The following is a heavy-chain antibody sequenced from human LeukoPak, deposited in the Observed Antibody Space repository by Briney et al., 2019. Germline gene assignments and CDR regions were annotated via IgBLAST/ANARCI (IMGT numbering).Heavy chain of an antibody. J-gene: IGHJ6*02. CDR2: IIPIFGSA. CDR1: GGTFSSYA. CDR3: ARDLFLGEVTGYYYYYGMDV. Sequence: SVKVSCKASGGTFSSYAISWVRQAPGQGLEWMGGIIPIFGSANYAQKFQGRVTITADESTSTAYMELRSLRSDDTAVYYCARDLFLGEVTGYYYYYGMDVWGQGTTVTVSS. V-gene: IGHV1-69*13. D-gene: IGHD3-10*01.